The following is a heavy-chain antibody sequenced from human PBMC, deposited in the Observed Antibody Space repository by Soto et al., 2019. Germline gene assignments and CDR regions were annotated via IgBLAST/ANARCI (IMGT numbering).Heavy chain of an antibody. CDR2: ISSSSSYI. J-gene: IGHJ4*02. D-gene: IGHD1-26*01. Sequence: PGGSLRLSCAASGFTFSSYSINWVRQAPGKGLEWVSSISSSSSYIYYADSVKGRFTISRDNAKNSLYLRMNSLRAEDTAVYYCARDRRYSKPIGSYYAKYFDYWGQGTLVTVSS. V-gene: IGHV3-21*01. CDR1: GFTFSSYS. CDR3: ARDRRYSKPIGSYYAKYFDY.